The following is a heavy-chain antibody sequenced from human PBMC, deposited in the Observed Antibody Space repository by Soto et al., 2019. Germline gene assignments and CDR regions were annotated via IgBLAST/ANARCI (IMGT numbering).Heavy chain of an antibody. CDR2: IYYSGST. CDR1: GGSISRHY. V-gene: IGHV4-59*11. D-gene: IGHD2-21*02. CDR3: ARTYCDGDCSPYRWLDA. Sequence: PSETLSLTCTVSGGSISRHYWTWVRQPPVKGLEWIGYIYYSGSTEYNPSLKSRVTISVDTSKNQFSLQLSSVTAADTAIYYCARTYCDGDCSPYRWLDAWGQGILVTVSS. J-gene: IGHJ5*02.